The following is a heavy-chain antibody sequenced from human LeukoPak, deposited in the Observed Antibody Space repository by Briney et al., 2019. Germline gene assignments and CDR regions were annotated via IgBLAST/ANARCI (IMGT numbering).Heavy chain of an antibody. CDR2: IIPIFGTA. Sequence: SVKVSCKASGGTFSSYAISWVRQAPGQGLEWMGGIIPIFGTANYAQKFQGRVTITTDESTSTAYMELSSLRSEDTAVYYCARERDRDGYKAGWFDPWGQGTLVTVSS. V-gene: IGHV1-69*05. CDR3: ARERDRDGYKAGWFDP. CDR1: GGTFSSYA. D-gene: IGHD5-24*01. J-gene: IGHJ5*02.